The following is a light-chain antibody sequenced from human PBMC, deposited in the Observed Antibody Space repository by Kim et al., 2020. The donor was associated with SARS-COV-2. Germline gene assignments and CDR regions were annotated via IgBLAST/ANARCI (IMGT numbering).Light chain of an antibody. J-gene: IGKJ1*01. V-gene: IGKV3-20*01. Sequence: EIVLTQSPGTLSLSPGERATLSCRASQSLGSNFLAWYQQKPGQAPRLLIYGASSRATGVPDRFSGSGSGTDFTLTISRLEPEDLAVYYCLQYDTSPRTFGQGTKVDIK. CDR2: GAS. CDR1: QSLGSNF. CDR3: LQYDTSPRT.